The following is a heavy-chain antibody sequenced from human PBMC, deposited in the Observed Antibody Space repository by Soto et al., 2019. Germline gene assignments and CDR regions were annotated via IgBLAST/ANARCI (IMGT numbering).Heavy chain of an antibody. J-gene: IGHJ4*02. V-gene: IGHV3-30*18. CDR3: AKDWATPLAALFFDS. Sequence: PGGSLRRSWAAAGFNFSSCAMHWIRQVPGKGLEWLAIISMEGSNKYSAKPVKDRFTISRDNSKSTLYLQMNSLRPEDTAVYYCAKDWATPLAALFFDSWGQGTPVTVSS. D-gene: IGHD1-1*01. CDR2: ISMEGSNK. CDR1: GFNFSSCA.